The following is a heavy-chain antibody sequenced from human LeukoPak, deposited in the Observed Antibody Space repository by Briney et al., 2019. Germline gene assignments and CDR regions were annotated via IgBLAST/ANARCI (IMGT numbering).Heavy chain of an antibody. V-gene: IGHV3-30*02. Sequence: GSLRLSCAASGFTFSSYGMHWVRQAPGKGLEWVAFIRYDGSNKYYADSVKGRFTISRDNSKNTLYLQMNSLRAEDTAVYYCAKGLTWGNYYFDSWGQGTLVTVSS. D-gene: IGHD3-16*01. CDR3: AKGLTWGNYYFDS. J-gene: IGHJ4*02. CDR1: GFTFSSYG. CDR2: IRYDGSNK.